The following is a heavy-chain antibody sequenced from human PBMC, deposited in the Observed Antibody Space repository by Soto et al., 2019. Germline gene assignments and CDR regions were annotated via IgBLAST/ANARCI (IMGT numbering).Heavy chain of an antibody. CDR1: GYTFTGYY. CDR3: ARAVVPASRYYYGMDV. CDR2: INPNSGGT. Sequence: QVQLVQSGAEVKKPGASVKVSCKASGYTFTGYYMHWVRQAPGQGLEWMGWINPNSGGTNYAQKFQGWVTMTRDTSICTAYMELSRLRSDDTAVYYCARAVVPASRYYYGMDVWGQGTTVTVSS. J-gene: IGHJ6*02. D-gene: IGHD2-2*01. V-gene: IGHV1-2*04.